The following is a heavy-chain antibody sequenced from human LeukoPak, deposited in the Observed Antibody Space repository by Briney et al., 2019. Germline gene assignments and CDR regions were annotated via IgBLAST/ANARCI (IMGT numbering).Heavy chain of an antibody. D-gene: IGHD3-10*01. CDR3: ARGHYYGSGTFDY. CDR1: GFIFSDYR. J-gene: IGHJ4*02. CDR2: IKYDGSET. V-gene: IGHV3-7*01. Sequence: GGSLRLSCEASGFIFSDYRMSWVRQAPGKGLEWVANIKYDGSETYYVDSVKGRFTISRDNAKNSLYLQMNSLRAEDTAVYYCARGHYYGSGTFDYWGQGTLVTVSS.